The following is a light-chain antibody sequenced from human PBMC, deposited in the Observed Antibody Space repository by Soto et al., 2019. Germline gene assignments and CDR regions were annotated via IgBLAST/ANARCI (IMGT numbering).Light chain of an antibody. CDR1: SSDVGTYNL. CDR3: CSYAGSSSYV. Sequence: ALTQPASVSGSPGQSITISCTGTSSDVGTYNLVSWYQQHPGKAPKVMIYEGSKRPSGVSNRFSGSKSGNTASLTISGLQAEDEADYYCCSYAGSSSYVFGTGTKLTVL. J-gene: IGLJ1*01. CDR2: EGS. V-gene: IGLV2-23*01.